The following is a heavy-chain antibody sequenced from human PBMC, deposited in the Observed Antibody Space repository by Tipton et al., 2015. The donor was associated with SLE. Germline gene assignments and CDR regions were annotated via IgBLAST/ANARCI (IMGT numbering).Heavy chain of an antibody. D-gene: IGHD3-10*01. CDR1: GFTFSTYG. CDR2: IRYDGSYK. V-gene: IGHV3-30*02. Sequence: SLRLSCAASGFTFSTYGMHWVRQAPGKGLVWVAFIRYDGSYKYYADSVKGRFTISRDNSKDTLYLQMNSLRAEDTAVFYCATYYYGSGSFDYCGQGTLITVSS. J-gene: IGHJ4*02. CDR3: ATYYYGSGSFDY.